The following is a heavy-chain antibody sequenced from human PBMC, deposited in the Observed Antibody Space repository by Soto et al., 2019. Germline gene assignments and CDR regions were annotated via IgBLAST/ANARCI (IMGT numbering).Heavy chain of an antibody. Sequence: PGWSLRLSCAASGFRFSDFYMTWIRQAPGKGLEWVSYISTSGTNEFYADSVKGRFTISRDNTNNHLYLQMNSLRSDDTALYYCAKDEGAAVESPGDWGHGTLVTVSS. J-gene: IGHJ4*01. V-gene: IGHV3-11*01. D-gene: IGHD6-13*01. CDR1: GFRFSDFY. CDR3: AKDEGAAVESPGD. CDR2: ISTSGTNE.